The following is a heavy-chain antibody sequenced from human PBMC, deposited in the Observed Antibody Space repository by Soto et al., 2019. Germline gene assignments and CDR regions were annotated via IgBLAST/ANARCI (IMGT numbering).Heavy chain of an antibody. CDR2: IKPLSGDT. D-gene: IGHD3-16*01. CDR1: GHTFSSYY. J-gene: IGHJ4*02. CDR3: ARSQRGRTAFTFDY. Sequence: ASVKVSCKASGHTFSSYYMNWVRQAPGQGLEWMGLIKPLSGDTIYAQNFQGRVTMTRDTSTITVYMELSSLTSADTAVYFCARSQRGRTAFTFDYWGQGALVTVSS. V-gene: IGHV1-46*01.